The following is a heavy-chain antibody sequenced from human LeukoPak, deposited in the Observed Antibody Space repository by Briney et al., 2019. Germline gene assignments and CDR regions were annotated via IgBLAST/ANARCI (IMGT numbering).Heavy chain of an antibody. V-gene: IGHV4-30-2*01. CDR1: GGSISSGGYY. Sequence: SETLSLTCTVSGGSISSGGYYWSWIRQPPGKGLEWIGYIYHSGSTYYNPSLKSRVTISVDRSKNQFSLKLSSVTAADTAVYYCASRGSYFDYWGQGTLVTVSS. CDR2: IYHSGST. D-gene: IGHD3-16*01. CDR3: ASRGSYFDY. J-gene: IGHJ4*02.